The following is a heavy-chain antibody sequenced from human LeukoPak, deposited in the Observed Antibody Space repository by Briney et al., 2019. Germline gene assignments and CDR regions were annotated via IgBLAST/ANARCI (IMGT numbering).Heavy chain of an antibody. CDR2: IYYSGSP. CDR3: ASRGSSWYTAWFDP. Sequence: SETLSLTCTVSGGSISSGGYYWSWLRQHPGKGLEWIGYIYYSGSPYYNPSLKSRVTISVDTSKNQFSLKLSSVTAADTAVYYCASRGSSWYTAWFDPWGHGTLVTVSS. CDR1: GGSISSGGYY. D-gene: IGHD6-13*01. J-gene: IGHJ5*02. V-gene: IGHV4-31*03.